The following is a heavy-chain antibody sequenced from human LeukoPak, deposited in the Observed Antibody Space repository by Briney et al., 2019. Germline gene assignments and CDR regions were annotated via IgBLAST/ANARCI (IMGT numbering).Heavy chain of an antibody. Sequence: PGGSLRLSCAASGFTFSSSAMSWVRQAPGKGLEWVSAISGSGGSTYYADSVKGRFTISRDNPKNTLYLQMNTLRAEDTAIYYCARRCGGDCYPLGSFDIWGQGTMVTVSS. J-gene: IGHJ3*02. CDR3: ARRCGGDCYPLGSFDI. V-gene: IGHV3-23*01. CDR2: ISGSGGST. D-gene: IGHD2-21*02. CDR1: GFTFSSSA.